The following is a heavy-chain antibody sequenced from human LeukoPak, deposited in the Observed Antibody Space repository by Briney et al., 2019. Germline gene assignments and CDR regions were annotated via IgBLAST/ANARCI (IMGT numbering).Heavy chain of an antibody. V-gene: IGHV1-18*01. CDR2: ISAHNGNT. D-gene: IGHD3-22*01. CDR3: ARSYYYDSSAYPHYYYYGMDV. Sequence: ASVKVSCKASGYTFSSYGLSWVRQAPGQGLEWMGWISAHNGNTNYARKLQGRVTMTTDTSTSAAYLELRSLRSDDTAVYYCARSYYYDSSAYPHYYYYGMDVWGQGTTVTVSS. J-gene: IGHJ6*02. CDR1: GYTFSSYG.